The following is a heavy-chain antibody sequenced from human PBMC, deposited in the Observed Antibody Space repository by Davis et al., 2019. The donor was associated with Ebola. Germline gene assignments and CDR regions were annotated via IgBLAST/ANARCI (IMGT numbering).Heavy chain of an antibody. V-gene: IGHV1-69*04. CDR1: GGTFSSYA. CDR3: ARDDVVVTDNFDY. Sequence: SVKVSCKASGGTFSSYAISWVRQAPGQGLEWMGRIIPILGIANYAQKFQGRATITADKSTSTAYMELSSLRSEDTAVYYCARDDVVVTDNFDYWGQGTLVTVSS. CDR2: IIPILGIA. J-gene: IGHJ4*02. D-gene: IGHD2-21*02.